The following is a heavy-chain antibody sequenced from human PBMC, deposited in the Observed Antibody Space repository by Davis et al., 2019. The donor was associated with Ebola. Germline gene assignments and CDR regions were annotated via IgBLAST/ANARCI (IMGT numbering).Heavy chain of an antibody. CDR1: GGSISSSSYY. Sequence: MPSETLSLTCTVSGGSISSSSYYWGWIRQPPGKGLEWIGSIYYSGSTYYNPSLKSRVTISVDTSKNQFSLQLNSVTPEDTAVYYCARQNYYYYGMDVWGQGTTVTVSS. J-gene: IGHJ6*02. V-gene: IGHV4-39*01. CDR2: IYYSGST. CDR3: ARQNYYYYGMDV.